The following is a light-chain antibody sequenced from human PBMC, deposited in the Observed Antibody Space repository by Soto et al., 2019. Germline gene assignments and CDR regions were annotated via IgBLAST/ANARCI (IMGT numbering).Light chain of an antibody. V-gene: IGLV2-14*01. CDR2: DVS. J-gene: IGLJ1*01. CDR3: SSYTSSSTLDV. CDR1: SSDVGGYNY. Sequence: QSLLTQPASVSGSPGQSITISCTGTSSDVGGYNYVSWYQQHPGKAPKLMIYDVSNRPSGVSNRFSGSKSGNTASLTISGLQAEDEADYYCSSYTSSSTLDVFGTGTRSPS.